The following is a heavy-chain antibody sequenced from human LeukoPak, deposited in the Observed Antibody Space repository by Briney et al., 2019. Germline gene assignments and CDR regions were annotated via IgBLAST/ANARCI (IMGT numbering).Heavy chain of an antibody. CDR2: ISHDGSNK. CDR3: ARDRGATYYYYAMDV. CDR1: GFTFSSYP. J-gene: IGHJ6*02. Sequence: GRSLRLSCAASGFTFSSYPMHWVRQAPGKGLEWVAVISHDGSNKCYADSVKGRFTISRDNSKNTLYVQMNSLRPEDTAVYYCARDRGATYYYYAMDVWGQGTTVTVSS. V-gene: IGHV3-30-3*01.